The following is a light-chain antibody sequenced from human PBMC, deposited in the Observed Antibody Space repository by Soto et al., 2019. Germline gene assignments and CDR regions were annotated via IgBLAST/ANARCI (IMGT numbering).Light chain of an antibody. CDR2: DNS. V-gene: IGLV1-51*01. Sequence: QSVLTQPPSVSAAPGQKVTMCCSGTKSNIGNNFVSWYKHLPGTAPKLSIYDNSQRPSGIPDRFSGSKSGTSATLGITGLQTGDVADYYCATWDCSLSILVFGTGTKVTVL. CDR3: ATWDCSLSILV. J-gene: IGLJ1*01. CDR1: KSNIGNNF.